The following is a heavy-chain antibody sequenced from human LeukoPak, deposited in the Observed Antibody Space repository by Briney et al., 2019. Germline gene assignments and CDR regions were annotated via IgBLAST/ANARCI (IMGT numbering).Heavy chain of an antibody. CDR2: IYHSGST. Sequence: SETLSLTCTVSGGSISSSSYYRGWIRQPPGKGLEWIGSIYHSGSTYYNPSLKSRVTISVDTSKNQFSLKLSSVTAADTAVYYCARDTYYYDSSGYYVDYWGQGTLVTVSS. J-gene: IGHJ4*02. D-gene: IGHD3-22*01. CDR1: GGSISSSSYY. CDR3: ARDTYYYDSSGYYVDY. V-gene: IGHV4-39*07.